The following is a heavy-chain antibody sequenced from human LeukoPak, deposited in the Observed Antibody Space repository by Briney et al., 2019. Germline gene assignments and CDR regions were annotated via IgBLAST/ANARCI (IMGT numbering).Heavy chain of an antibody. CDR3: ASYSSSWPSY. D-gene: IGHD6-13*01. J-gene: IGHJ4*02. V-gene: IGHV4-39*07. CDR1: GGSISSSSYY. CDR2: INHSGST. Sequence: PSETLSLTCTVSGGSISSSSYYWSWIRQPPGKGLEWIGEINHSGSTNYNPSLKSRVTISVDTSKNQFSLKLSSVTAADTAVYYCASYSSSWPSYWGQGTLVTVSS.